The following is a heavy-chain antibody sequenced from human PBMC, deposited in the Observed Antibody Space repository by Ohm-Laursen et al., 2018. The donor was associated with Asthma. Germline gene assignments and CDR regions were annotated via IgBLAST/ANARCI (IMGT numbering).Heavy chain of an antibody. CDR1: GFKFSDYY. D-gene: IGHD1-26*01. CDR2: ISSDSIHT. Sequence: SLRFSCAASGFKFSDYYMSWIRQAPGKGLEYVSHISSDSIHTEYADSVKGRFTISRDNAKNSLYLQMNSLRVDDTAVYYCARPTREPRHWGQGTPVTVSS. CDR3: ARPTREPRH. V-gene: IGHV3-11*06. J-gene: IGHJ4*02.